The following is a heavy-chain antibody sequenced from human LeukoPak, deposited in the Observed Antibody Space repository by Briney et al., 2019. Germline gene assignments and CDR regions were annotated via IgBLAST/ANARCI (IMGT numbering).Heavy chain of an antibody. Sequence: PGGSLRLSCAASGFIFDDYAMHWVRQAPGKGLEWVSGISWNSGSLAYADSVKGRFTISRDNAKNSLCLQMNSLRTEDTALYYCARGLGGDQGYFDLWGRGTLATVSS. CDR3: ARGLGGDQGYFDL. V-gene: IGHV3-9*01. CDR2: ISWNSGSL. D-gene: IGHD3-10*01. J-gene: IGHJ2*01. CDR1: GFIFDDYA.